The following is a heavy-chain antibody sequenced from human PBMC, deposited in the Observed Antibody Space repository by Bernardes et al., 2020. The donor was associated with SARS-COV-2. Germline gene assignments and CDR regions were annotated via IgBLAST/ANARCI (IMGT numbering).Heavy chain of an antibody. D-gene: IGHD3-22*01. Sequence: VQVSCKASVDTFTGYYMHWVRQAPGQGLEWMGWITPNSGGTNYAQKFQGRVTMTRDTSISTAYMELSRLRSDDTAVYYCAIPPTNYDRYGMDVWGQGTTVTVSS. CDR2: ITPNSGGT. CDR1: VDTFTGYY. V-gene: IGHV1-2*02. CDR3: AIPPTNYDRYGMDV. J-gene: IGHJ6*02.